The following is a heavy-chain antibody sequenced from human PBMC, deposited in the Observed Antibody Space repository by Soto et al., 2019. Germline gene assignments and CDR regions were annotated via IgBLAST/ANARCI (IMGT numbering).Heavy chain of an antibody. CDR1: GGTFSSYA. V-gene: IGHV1-69*13. CDR2: IIPIFGTA. D-gene: IGHD3-22*01. J-gene: IGHJ4*02. CDR3: AREFAEYYYDSSGYYVY. Sequence: GALVKVSCKASGGTFSSYAISWVRQAPGQGLEWMGGIIPIFGTANYAQKFQSRVTITADESTSTAYMELSSLRSEDTAVYYCAREFAEYYYDSSGYYVYWGQGTLVTVSS.